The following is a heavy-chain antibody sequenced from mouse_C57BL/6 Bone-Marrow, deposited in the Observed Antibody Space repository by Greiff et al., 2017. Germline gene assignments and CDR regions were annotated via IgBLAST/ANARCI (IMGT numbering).Heavy chain of an antibody. CDR1: GFTFSDYG. CDR2: ISNLAYSI. V-gene: IGHV5-15*01. J-gene: IGHJ4*01. D-gene: IGHD2-3*01. Sequence: EVQLVESGGGLVQPGGSLKLSCAASGFTFSDYGMAWVRQAPRKGPEWVAFISNLAYSIYYAATVTGRFTISRENANNTLYLEMSSLRSEDTAMYYCARLGYYDYAMDYWGQGTSVTVSS. CDR3: ARLGYYDYAMDY.